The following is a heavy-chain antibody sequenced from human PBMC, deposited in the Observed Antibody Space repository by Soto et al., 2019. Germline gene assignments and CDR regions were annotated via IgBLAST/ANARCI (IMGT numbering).Heavy chain of an antibody. Sequence: EVQLVESGGGLVQPGGSLRLSCAASGFTFSSYWMSWVRQAPGKGLEWVANIKQDGSEKYYVDSVKGRFTISRDNAKNSLYLQMNSLRAEDTAVYYCARGSQKLRFLEWFQYYYYYGMDVWGQGTTVTVSS. CDR3: ARGSQKLRFLEWFQYYYYYGMDV. J-gene: IGHJ6*02. D-gene: IGHD3-3*01. V-gene: IGHV3-7*03. CDR1: GFTFSSYW. CDR2: IKQDGSEK.